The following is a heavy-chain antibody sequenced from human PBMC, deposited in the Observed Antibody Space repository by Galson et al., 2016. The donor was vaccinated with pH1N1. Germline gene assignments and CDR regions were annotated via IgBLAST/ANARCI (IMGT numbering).Heavy chain of an antibody. V-gene: IGHV3-11*01. CDR2: ISGSDTTI. D-gene: IGHD3-10*01. CDR1: GFPFSHYY. J-gene: IGHJ3*01. Sequence: CAASGFPFSHYYMGWIRQAPGKGLEWISYISGSDTTIYYADSVRGRFTISRDNAQNSLYLHMNSLRAEDTAVYHCARDHFGWAFDVWGQGAMVTVSP. CDR3: ARDHFGWAFDV.